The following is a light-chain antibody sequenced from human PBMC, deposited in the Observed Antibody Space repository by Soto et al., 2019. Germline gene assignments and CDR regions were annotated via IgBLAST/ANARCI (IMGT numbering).Light chain of an antibody. V-gene: IGKV3-20*01. Sequence: EIVLTQSPGTLSLSPGERATLSCRASQSVSSSYLAWYQQKPGQAPRLLIYGASSRATGIPDRFSGSGSGTDFPLTISRLEPEDCAVYYCQQYGSSLFTFGPGTKVDIK. J-gene: IGKJ3*01. CDR3: QQYGSSLFT. CDR2: GAS. CDR1: QSVSSSY.